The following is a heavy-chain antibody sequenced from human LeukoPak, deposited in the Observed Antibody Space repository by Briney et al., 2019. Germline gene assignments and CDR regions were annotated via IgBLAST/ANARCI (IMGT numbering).Heavy chain of an antibody. D-gene: IGHD3-10*01. V-gene: IGHV3-74*01. CDR2: INREGRST. CDR1: VHTFSNYW. J-gene: IGHJ4*02. CDR3: ALPLRDGDFYFDD. Sequence: PGRSLRLSCGASVHTFSNYWMHWVRQAPGKGLVWVSRINREGRSTNYADSVKGQFTISRDNAKNTVFLQMNRLRAEYTAVYYCALPLRDGDFYFDDGGQGALVTVSS.